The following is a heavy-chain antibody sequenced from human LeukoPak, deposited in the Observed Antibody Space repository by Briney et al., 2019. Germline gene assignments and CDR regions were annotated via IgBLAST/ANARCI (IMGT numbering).Heavy chain of an antibody. CDR3: ASRLDYGDYGVFDY. V-gene: IGHV1-69*13. J-gene: IGHJ4*02. Sequence: ASVKVSCKASGGTFSSYAISWVRQAPGQGLEWMGGIIPTFGTANYAQKFQGRVTITADESTSAAYMELSSLRSEDTAVYYCASRLDYGDYGVFDYWGQGTLVTVSS. CDR2: IIPTFGTA. CDR1: GGTFSSYA. D-gene: IGHD4-17*01.